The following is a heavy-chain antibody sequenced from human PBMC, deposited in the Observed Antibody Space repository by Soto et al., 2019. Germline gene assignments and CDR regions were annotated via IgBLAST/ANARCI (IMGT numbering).Heavy chain of an antibody. CDR3: ARGRGGWFINPLLNAFDI. CDR1: GGSISSYY. J-gene: IGHJ3*02. V-gene: IGHV4-59*01. D-gene: IGHD2-2*01. CDR2: IYYSGST. Sequence: QVQLQESGPGLVKPSETLSLTCTVSGGSISSYYWSWIRQPPGKGLEWIGYIYYSGSTNYNPSLKSRVTIAVDTSKNQFSLKLSSVTAADTAVYYCARGRGGWFINPLLNAFDIWGQGTMVTVSS.